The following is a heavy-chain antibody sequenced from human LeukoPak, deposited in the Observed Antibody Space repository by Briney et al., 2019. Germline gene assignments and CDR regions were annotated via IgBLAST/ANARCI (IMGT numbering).Heavy chain of an antibody. Sequence: ASVKVSCKASGYTFTGYYMHWVRQAPGQGLEGMGWINPNSGGTNYAQKFQGRVTMTRDTSISTAYMELSRLRSDDTAVYYCAREGCSGGSCYFDYWGQGTLVTVSS. V-gene: IGHV1-2*02. CDR3: AREGCSGGSCYFDY. CDR2: INPNSGGT. D-gene: IGHD2-15*01. CDR1: GYTFTGYY. J-gene: IGHJ4*02.